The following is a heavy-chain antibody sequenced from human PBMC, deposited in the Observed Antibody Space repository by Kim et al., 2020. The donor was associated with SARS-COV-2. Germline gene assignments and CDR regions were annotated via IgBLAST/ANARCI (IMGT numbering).Heavy chain of an antibody. CDR3: AKAALTTWVGASADY. V-gene: IGHV3-23*01. Sequence: GGSLRLSCAASGFTFSSYAMSWVRQAPGKGLEWVSAISSSGGGTWHADSVKGRFTISRDNSKNTLYLHMNSLRVEDTAVYYCAKAALTTWVGASADYWGQGILVTVSS. CDR1: GFTFSSYA. CDR2: ISSSGGGT. J-gene: IGHJ4*02. D-gene: IGHD1-26*01.